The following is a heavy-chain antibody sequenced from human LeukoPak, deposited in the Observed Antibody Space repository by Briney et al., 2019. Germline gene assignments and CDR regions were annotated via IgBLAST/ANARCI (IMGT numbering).Heavy chain of an antibody. CDR1: GFTFNTYT. V-gene: IGHV3-21*04. CDR3: AKEKIIGFVFDGFDI. Sequence: GGSLRLSCAASGFTFNTYTMNWVRQAPGKGLEWVSSITASSTAIYSADSVKGRFTISRDNAKNLLYLQMNSLRAEDTAVYYCAKEKIIGFVFDGFDIWGQGTMVTVSS. CDR2: ITASSTAI. J-gene: IGHJ3*02. D-gene: IGHD2/OR15-2a*01.